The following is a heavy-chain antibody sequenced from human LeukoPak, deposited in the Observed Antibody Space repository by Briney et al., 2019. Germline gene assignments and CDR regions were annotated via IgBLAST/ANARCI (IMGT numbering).Heavy chain of an antibody. Sequence: GGSLRLSCEASGFTFSTHGMHWVRQAPGKGLEWVAVISCSGSSKECADSVKGRFTVSRDNSKSTLYLQMNSLRAEDTAVYYCAKDSGSNTFDNWGQGTLVTVAS. D-gene: IGHD3-10*01. J-gene: IGHJ3*02. V-gene: IGHV3-30*18. CDR3: AKDSGSNTFDN. CDR2: ISCSGSSK. CDR1: GFTFSTHG.